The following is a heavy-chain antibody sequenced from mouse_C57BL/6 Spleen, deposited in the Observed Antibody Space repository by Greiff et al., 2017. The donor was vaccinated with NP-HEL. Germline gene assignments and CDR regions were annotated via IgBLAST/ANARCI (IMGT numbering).Heavy chain of an antibody. V-gene: IGHV3-2*02. J-gene: IGHJ2*01. D-gene: IGHD1-2*01. Sequence: DVKLQESGPGLVKPSPSLSLTCTVTGYSITSGYGWNWIRQFPGNKLEWMGYISYSGSTNYNPSLKSRISITRNTSKNQFFLQLNSVTTEDTATYYRARAARIKYWGQGTTRTVSS. CDR1: GYSITSGYG. CDR3: ARAARIKY. CDR2: ISYSGST.